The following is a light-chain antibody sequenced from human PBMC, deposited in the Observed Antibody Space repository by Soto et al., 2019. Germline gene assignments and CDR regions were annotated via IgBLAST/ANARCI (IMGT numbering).Light chain of an antibody. Sequence: EIVLTQSPGTLSLSPGERATLSCRASQSVSSSSLSWYQQKPGQAPRLLIYDTSSRATDIPDRFSGSGSGTDFTLTISRLEPEDFTVYYWQHYGTSMWTFGQGTTVEIK. V-gene: IGKV3-20*01. CDR1: QSVSSSS. J-gene: IGKJ1*01. CDR3: QHYGTSMWT. CDR2: DTS.